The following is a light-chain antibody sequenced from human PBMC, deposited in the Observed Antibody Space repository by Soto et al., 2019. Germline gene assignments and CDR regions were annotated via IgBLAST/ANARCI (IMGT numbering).Light chain of an antibody. V-gene: IGKV1-5*01. Sequence: DIQMTQSPSTLYASVGDRVTITFRASQSISYWLAWYQQKPGKAPKLLIFDASSLQSGVPSRFSGSGSGTEFTLTISSLQPDDFATYYCQHYNSYSGTFGQGTKVDI. J-gene: IGKJ1*01. CDR1: QSISYW. CDR2: DAS. CDR3: QHYNSYSGT.